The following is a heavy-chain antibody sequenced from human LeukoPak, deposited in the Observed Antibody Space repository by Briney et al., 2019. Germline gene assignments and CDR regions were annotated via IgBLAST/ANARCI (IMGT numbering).Heavy chain of an antibody. CDR2: INHSGST. J-gene: IGHJ5*02. D-gene: IGHD2-2*01. V-gene: IGHV4-34*01. Sequence: SETLSLTCAVYGGSFSGYYWSWIRQPPGKGLEWIGEINHSGSTNYNPSLKSRVTISVDMSKNQFSLKLSSVTAADTAVYYCAREARYCSSTSCYQYQRINWFDPWGQGTLVTVSS. CDR3: AREARYCSSTSCYQYQRINWFDP. CDR1: GGSFSGYY.